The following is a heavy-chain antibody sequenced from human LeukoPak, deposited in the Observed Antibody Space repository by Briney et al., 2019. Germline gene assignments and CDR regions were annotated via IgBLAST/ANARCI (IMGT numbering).Heavy chain of an antibody. CDR3: ARDNGYSSGWYDGEIDY. D-gene: IGHD6-19*01. CDR1: GGTFSSYA. J-gene: IGHJ4*02. CDR2: IIPMLGIA. Sequence: ASVKVSCKASGGTFSSYAISWVRQAPGQGLEWMGRIIPMLGIANYAQKFQGRVTITADKSTSTAYMELSSLRSEDTAVYYCARDNGYSSGWYDGEIDYWGQGTLVTVSS. V-gene: IGHV1-69*04.